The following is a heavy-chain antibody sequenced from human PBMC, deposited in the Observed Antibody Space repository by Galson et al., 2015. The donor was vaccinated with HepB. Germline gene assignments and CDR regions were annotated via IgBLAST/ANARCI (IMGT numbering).Heavy chain of an antibody. CDR3: AKDSGIVVVVAATWELDY. CDR2: MSYDGDNE. CDR1: GFNFSNYG. V-gene: IGHV3-30*18. J-gene: IGHJ4*02. Sequence: SLRLSCAASGFNFSNYGMHWVRQAPGKGLEWVAVMSYDGDNEYYADSVKGRFTISKDNSKNTLYLQMNSLRTEDTAVYYCAKDSGIVVVVAATWELDYWGQGTLVTVSS. D-gene: IGHD2-15*01.